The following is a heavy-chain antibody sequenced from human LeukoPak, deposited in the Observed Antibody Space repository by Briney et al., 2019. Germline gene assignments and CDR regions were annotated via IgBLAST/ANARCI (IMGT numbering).Heavy chain of an antibody. D-gene: IGHD4-17*01. CDR3: ARDLTYGDYVIGIGY. V-gene: IGHV3-48*01. J-gene: IGHJ4*02. Sequence: GGSLRLSCAASGFTFSSYSMNWVRQAPGKGLEWVSYISSSSSTIYYADSVKGRFTISRDNAKNSLYLQMNSLRAEDTAVYYCARDLTYGDYVIGIGYWGQGTLVTVSS. CDR1: GFTFSSYS. CDR2: ISSSSSTI.